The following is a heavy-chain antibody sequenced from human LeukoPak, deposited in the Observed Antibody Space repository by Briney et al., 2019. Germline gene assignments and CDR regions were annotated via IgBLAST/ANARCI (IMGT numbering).Heavy chain of an antibody. V-gene: IGHV4-39*07. D-gene: IGHD3-10*01. CDR2: IYYSGST. CDR1: GGSISSGSYY. Sequence: PSETLSLTCTVSGGSISSGSYYWGWIRQPPGKGLEWIGSIYYSGSTYYNPSLKSRVTISVDTSKNQFSLKLSSVTAADTAVYYCARMPRGEKRAAMVRGVIARDAFDIWGQGTMVTVSS. J-gene: IGHJ3*02. CDR3: ARMPRGEKRAAMVRGVIARDAFDI.